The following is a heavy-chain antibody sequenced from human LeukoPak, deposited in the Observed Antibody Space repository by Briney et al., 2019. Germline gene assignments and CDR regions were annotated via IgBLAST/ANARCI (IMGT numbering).Heavy chain of an antibody. CDR1: GGSISSSSYY. CDR2: IYYSGST. D-gene: IGHD3-16*01. Sequence: SETLSLTCTVSGGSISSSSYYWGWIRQPPGKGLEWIGSIYYSGSTYYNPSLKGRVTISVDTSKNQFSLKLSSVTAADTAVYYCARRALYRIDYWGQGTLVTVSS. J-gene: IGHJ4*02. V-gene: IGHV4-39*01. CDR3: ARRALYRIDY.